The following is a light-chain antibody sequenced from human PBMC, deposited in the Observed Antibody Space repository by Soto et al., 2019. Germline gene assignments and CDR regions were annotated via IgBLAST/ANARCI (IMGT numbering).Light chain of an antibody. CDR3: QQYMNYAT. CDR2: DAS. J-gene: IGKJ1*01. V-gene: IGKV1-5*01. Sequence: DIQMTQSPSTLSANVGDRVIFTCRASQSISTWLAWYQQKPGKAPKLLIYDASSLQSDVPSRFSGSGSGTEFTLTISALQTDDFASYYCQQYMNYATFGQGTKVDIK. CDR1: QSISTW.